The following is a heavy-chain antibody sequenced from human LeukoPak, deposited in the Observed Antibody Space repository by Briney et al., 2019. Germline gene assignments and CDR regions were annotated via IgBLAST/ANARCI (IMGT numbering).Heavy chain of an antibody. Sequence: PSETLSLTCTISGGSISSYYWGWIRQPPGKGLEWIGYIYYSGSTNYNPSLKSRVTISVDTSKNQFSLKLSSVTAADTAVYYCARHDRWELRLFDYWGQGTLVTVSS. D-gene: IGHD1-26*01. J-gene: IGHJ4*02. CDR3: ARHDRWELRLFDY. V-gene: IGHV4-59*08. CDR1: GGSISSYY. CDR2: IYYSGST.